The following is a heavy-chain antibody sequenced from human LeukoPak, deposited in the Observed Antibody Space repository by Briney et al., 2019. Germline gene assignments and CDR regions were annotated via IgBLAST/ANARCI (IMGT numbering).Heavy chain of an antibody. Sequence: SETLSLTCTVSGGSISSYYWSWIRQPPGKGLEWLGYIYYSGSTNYNPSLKSRVTISVDTSKNQFSLKLSSVTAADTAVYYCARSPYGQPLDYWGQGTLVTVSS. CDR2: IYYSGST. CDR1: GGSISSYY. J-gene: IGHJ4*02. CDR3: ARSPYGQPLDY. D-gene: IGHD3-10*01. V-gene: IGHV4-59*01.